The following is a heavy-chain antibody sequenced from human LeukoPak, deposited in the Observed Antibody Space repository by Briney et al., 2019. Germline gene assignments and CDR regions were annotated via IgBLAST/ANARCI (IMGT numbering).Heavy chain of an antibody. CDR2: ISSSGDTI. J-gene: IGHJ4*02. V-gene: IGHV3-11*01. CDR3: ARQGSEIDY. CDR1: GFTLSHYY. Sequence: SGGSLRLSCTASGFTLSHYYMTWIRQAPGKGLEWLSCISSSGDTIYYADSVKGRFTVSRDNAENSLYLQMNSLRAEDTAMYYCARQGSEIDYWGQGTLVTVSS.